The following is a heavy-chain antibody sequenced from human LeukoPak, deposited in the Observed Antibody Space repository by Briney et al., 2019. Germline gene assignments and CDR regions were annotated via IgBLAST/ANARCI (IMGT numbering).Heavy chain of an antibody. D-gene: IGHD3-22*01. CDR2: IYHSGRT. CDR3: TGKYYYDSSGYYYADY. CDR1: GYSISSGYY. J-gene: IGHJ4*02. Sequence: PSETLSLTCTVSGYSISSGYYWGWIRQSPGKGLEWIGSIYHSGRTYYNPSLKSRLTTSLDTSKNQFSLKLSPVTAADTAVYYCTGKYYYDSSGYYYADYWGQGTLVTVSS. V-gene: IGHV4-38-2*02.